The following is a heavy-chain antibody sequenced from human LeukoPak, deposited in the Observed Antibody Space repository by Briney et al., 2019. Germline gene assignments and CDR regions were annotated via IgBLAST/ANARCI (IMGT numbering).Heavy chain of an antibody. CDR1: GGSFSGYY. CDR3: ARGQKKYYYDSSGYLSNAHFDY. CDR2: INHSGST. V-gene: IGHV4-34*01. Sequence: SETLSLTCAVYGGSFSGYYWSWIRQPPGKGLAWIGEINHSGSTNYNLSLKSRVTISVDTSKNQFSLKLSSVTAADTAVYYCARGQKKYYYDSSGYLSNAHFDYWGQGTLVTVSS. J-gene: IGHJ4*02. D-gene: IGHD3-22*01.